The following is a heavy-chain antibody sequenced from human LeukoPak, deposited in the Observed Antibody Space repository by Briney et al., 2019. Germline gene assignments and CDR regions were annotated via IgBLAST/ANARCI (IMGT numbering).Heavy chain of an antibody. J-gene: IGHJ4*02. D-gene: IGHD3-16*01. CDR2: IKQDGSEK. Sequence: GRSLRLSCAASGLTFSNYWMDWVRQAPGKGLEWVANIKQDGSEKNYVDSVKGRFIISRDNAKNSLYLQMNTLRADDTAVYYCARDGFGTGSNWGQGTLVTVSS. CDR1: GLTFSNYW. V-gene: IGHV3-7*03. CDR3: ARDGFGTGSN.